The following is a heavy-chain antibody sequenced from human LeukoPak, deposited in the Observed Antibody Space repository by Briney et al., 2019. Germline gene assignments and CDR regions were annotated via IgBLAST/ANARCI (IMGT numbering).Heavy chain of an antibody. V-gene: IGHV3-33*06. J-gene: IGHJ4*02. CDR3: ANNFDY. CDR1: GFTFSNYG. Sequence: PGGSLRLSCAASGFTFSNYGMHWVRQAPGKGLEWVAVIWYDGTNKYYADSVKGRFTISRDNSKDTLYLQMNSLRAEDTAVYYCANNFDYWGQGTLVTVSS. CDR2: IWYDGTNK.